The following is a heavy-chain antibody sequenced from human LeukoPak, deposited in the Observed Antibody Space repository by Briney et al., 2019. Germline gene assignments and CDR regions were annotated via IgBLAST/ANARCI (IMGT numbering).Heavy chain of an antibody. CDR2: IDPSDSYT. CDR1: GGTFSSYA. CDR3: ARHELSGLVVVVAATLDY. Sequence: GASVKVSCKASGGTFSSYAISWVRQAPGQGLEWMGRIDPSDSYTNYSPSFQGHVTISADKSISTAYLQWSSLKASDTAMYYCARHELSGLVVVVAATLDYWGQGTLVTVSS. V-gene: IGHV5-10-1*01. J-gene: IGHJ4*02. D-gene: IGHD2-15*01.